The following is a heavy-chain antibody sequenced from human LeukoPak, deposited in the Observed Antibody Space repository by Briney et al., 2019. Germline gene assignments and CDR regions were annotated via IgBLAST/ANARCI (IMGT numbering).Heavy chain of an antibody. CDR2: ISYDGSNK. Sequence: PGGSLRLSCAASGFTFSSYGMHWVRQAPGKGLEWVAVISYDGSNKYYADSVKGRFTISRDNSKNTLYLQMNSLRAGDTAVYYCAKDSHYGSGSHHYYFDYWGQGTLVTVSS. D-gene: IGHD3-10*01. CDR3: AKDSHYGSGSHHYYFDY. CDR1: GFTFSSYG. V-gene: IGHV3-30*18. J-gene: IGHJ4*02.